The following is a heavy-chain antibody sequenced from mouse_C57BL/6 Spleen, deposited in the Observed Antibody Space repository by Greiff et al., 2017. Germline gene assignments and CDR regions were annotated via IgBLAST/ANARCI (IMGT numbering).Heavy chain of an antibody. CDR1: GFSLTSYG. V-gene: IGHV2-2*01. CDR3: ARNSLGSCAY. D-gene: IGHD4-1*01. Sequence: VQRVESGPGLVQPSQSLSITCTVSGFSLTSYGVHWVRQSPGKGLEWLGVIWSGGSTDYNAAFISRLSISKDNSKSQVFFKMNSLQADDTAIYYCARNSLGSCAYWGQGTLVTVSA. CDR2: IWSGGST. J-gene: IGHJ3*01.